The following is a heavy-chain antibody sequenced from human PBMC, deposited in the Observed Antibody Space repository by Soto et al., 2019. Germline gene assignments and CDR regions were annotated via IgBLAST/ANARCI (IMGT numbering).Heavy chain of an antibody. CDR1: GGSFSGYY. CDR2: INHSGST. J-gene: IGHJ3*02. D-gene: IGHD5-12*01. CDR3: ARADGNSGSLGAFDI. V-gene: IGHV4-34*01. Sequence: SETLSLTCAVYGGSFSGYYWSWIRQPPGKGLEWIGEINHSGSTNYNPSLKSRVTISVDTSKNQFSLKLSSVTAADTAVYYCARADGNSGSLGAFDIWGKGKMVTVS.